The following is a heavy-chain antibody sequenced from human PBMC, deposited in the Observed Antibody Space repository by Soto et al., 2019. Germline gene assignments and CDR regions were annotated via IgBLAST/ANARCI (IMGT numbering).Heavy chain of an antibody. CDR1: GFSLSTSGVG. CDR2: IYWDDDK. CDR3: AHVLPAFHI. Sequence: QITLKESGPTLVKPTQTLTLTCTFSGFSLSTSGVGVGWIRQPPGKALEWLALIYWDDDKRYSPSLKSRLTITKDTSKDQVVLTMTHMDAVDTATYYCAHVLPAFHIWGQGTMVTVSS. J-gene: IGHJ3*02. D-gene: IGHD2-2*01. V-gene: IGHV2-5*02.